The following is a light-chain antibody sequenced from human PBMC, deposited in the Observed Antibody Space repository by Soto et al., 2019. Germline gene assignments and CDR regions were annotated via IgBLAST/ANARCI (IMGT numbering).Light chain of an antibody. CDR2: LAS. J-gene: IGKJ4*01. V-gene: IGKV1-5*03. CDR1: QSFSNW. CDR3: QQYNSYPLT. Sequence: DIQMTQSPSTLSASVGDRVTITCRSSQSFSNWLAWYQQKPGKAPKLLIYLASTLVFGVPSRFSGSGSGTELTTPVTGLQADDFASYNNQQYNSYPLTYGRGTKV.